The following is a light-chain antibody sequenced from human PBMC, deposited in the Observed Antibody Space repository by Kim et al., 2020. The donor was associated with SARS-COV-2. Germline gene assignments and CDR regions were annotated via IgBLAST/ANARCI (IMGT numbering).Light chain of an antibody. J-gene: IGKJ2*01. V-gene: IGKV3-15*01. CDR2: AAS. CDR3: QQYKDWPPAYT. CDR1: QSVSIN. Sequence: SPEERATRSCRASQSVSINFAWYQQKPGQAPRLRIYAASTRATGIPARFSGSGSVTEFTLTNSTLQSEDFAVYYCQQYKDWPPAYTFGQGTKLEI.